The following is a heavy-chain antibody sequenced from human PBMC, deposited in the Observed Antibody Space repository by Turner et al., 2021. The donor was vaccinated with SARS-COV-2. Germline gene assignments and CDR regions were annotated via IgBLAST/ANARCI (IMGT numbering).Heavy chain of an antibody. CDR3: ARGDDPRKSGVV. J-gene: IGHJ4*02. V-gene: IGHV4-34*01. Sequence: QVQLQQLGAGPLKPSETLSLICAVNGGSLSGYYWTWIRQPPGKGLEWIGEVHTYGTTYYNPSLKSRVSMSVDTSKNQFSLKLNSVTAADKAFYYCARGDDPRKSGVVWGQGTLVTVSS. D-gene: IGHD3-3*01. CDR1: GGSLSGYY. CDR2: VHTYGTT.